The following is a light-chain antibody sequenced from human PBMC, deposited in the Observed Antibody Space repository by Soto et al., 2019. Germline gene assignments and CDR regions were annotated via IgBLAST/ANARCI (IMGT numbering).Light chain of an antibody. Sequence: EIVLTQSPGTLSLSPGERATLSCRASQTVSSTYLAWYQQKPGQAPRLLIYGASSRATGIPDRFSGSGSGTDFTLTISRLEPEDFAMYYCQQYGSSQYTFGQGTKLDIK. CDR1: QTVSSTY. CDR2: GAS. V-gene: IGKV3-20*01. CDR3: QQYGSSQYT. J-gene: IGKJ2*01.